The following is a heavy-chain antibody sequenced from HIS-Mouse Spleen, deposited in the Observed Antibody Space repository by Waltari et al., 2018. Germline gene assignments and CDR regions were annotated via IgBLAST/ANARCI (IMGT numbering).Heavy chain of an antibody. V-gene: IGHV4-39*07. CDR1: GGSISSSSYY. CDR2: IYYSGST. Sequence: QLQLQESGPGLVKPSETLSLTCTVSGGSISSSSYYWGWIRQPPGKGLEWIGSIYYSGSTYYNPSLKGRVTISVDTSKNQFSLKLSSVTAADTAVYYCARCGCSSTSCYPYGMDVWGQGTTVTVSS. D-gene: IGHD2-2*01. CDR3: ARCGCSSTSCYPYGMDV. J-gene: IGHJ6*02.